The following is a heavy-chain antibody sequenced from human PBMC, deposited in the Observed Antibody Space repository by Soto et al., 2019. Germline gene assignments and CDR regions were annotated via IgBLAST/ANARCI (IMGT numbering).Heavy chain of an antibody. CDR1: GGSISSGGYY. D-gene: IGHD5-12*01. Sequence: SETLSLTCTVSGGSISSGGYYWSWIRQHPGKGLEWIGYIYYSGSTYYNPSLKSRVTISVDTSKNQFSLKLSSVTAADTAVYYCARVATGTGVWLDPWGQGTLVTVSS. J-gene: IGHJ5*02. CDR2: IYYSGST. V-gene: IGHV4-31*03. CDR3: ARVATGTGVWLDP.